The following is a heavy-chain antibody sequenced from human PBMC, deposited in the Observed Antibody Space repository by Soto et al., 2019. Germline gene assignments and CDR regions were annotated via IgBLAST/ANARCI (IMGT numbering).Heavy chain of an antibody. J-gene: IGHJ6*02. CDR2: IYSSGDST. Sequence: EVQLLESGGGLVQPGGSLRLSCAASGFTFSTYAMSWVRQAPGKGLEWVSSIYSSGDSTYYADSVKGRFTISRDNSKHTLYLQMNSLRAEDTALLYCAKGINGMDVWGQGTTVTVSS. CDR3: AKGINGMDV. V-gene: IGHV3-23*05. CDR1: GFTFSTYA.